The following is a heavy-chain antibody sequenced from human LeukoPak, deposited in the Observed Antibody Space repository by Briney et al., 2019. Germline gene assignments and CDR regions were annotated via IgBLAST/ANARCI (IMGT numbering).Heavy chain of an antibody. J-gene: IGHJ4*02. V-gene: IGHV3-66*01. CDR2: IYSSGNT. D-gene: IGHD4-17*01. Sequence: AGGSLRLSCAASRFTVSSNYMSWVRQAPGKGLEWVSIIYSSGNTYYADSVKGRFTISRDNSKNTLYLQMNSLRVEDTAVYYCARGRHKDYGDLNWGQGTLVTVSS. CDR3: ARGRHKDYGDLN. CDR1: RFTVSSNY.